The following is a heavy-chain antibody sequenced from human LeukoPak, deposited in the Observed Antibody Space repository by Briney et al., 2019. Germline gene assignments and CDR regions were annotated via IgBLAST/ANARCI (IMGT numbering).Heavy chain of an antibody. CDR2: INSDGSSA. D-gene: IGHD1-26*01. V-gene: IGHV3-74*01. J-gene: IGHJ4*02. CDR3: ARRGSPGHFDY. Sequence: GGSLRLSCAASGFTFSSYWMHWVRQAPGKGLVWVSRINSDGSSASYADSVKGRFTISRDNAKNTLYLQMTSLRAEDTAVYYCARRGSPGHFDYWGQGTLVTVSS. CDR1: GFTFSSYW.